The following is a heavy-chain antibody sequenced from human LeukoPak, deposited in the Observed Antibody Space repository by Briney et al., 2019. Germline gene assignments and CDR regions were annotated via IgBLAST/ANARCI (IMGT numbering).Heavy chain of an antibody. V-gene: IGHV3-48*03. D-gene: IGHD3-22*01. Sequence: PGGSLRLSCAASGFTFSSYEMNWVRQAPGKGLEWVSYISSSGSTIYYADSVKGRFTISRDNSKNTLYLQMNSLRAEGTAVYYCARDRDSSGYYYYAIDYWGQGTLVTVSS. J-gene: IGHJ4*02. CDR3: ARDRDSSGYYYYAIDY. CDR1: GFTFSSYE. CDR2: ISSSGSTI.